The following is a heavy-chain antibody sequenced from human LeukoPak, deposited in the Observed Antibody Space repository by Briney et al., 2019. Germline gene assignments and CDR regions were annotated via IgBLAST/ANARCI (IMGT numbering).Heavy chain of an antibody. D-gene: IGHD6-13*01. CDR2: INHSGST. Sequence: PSETLSLTCAVYGGSSSGYYWSWIRQPPGKGLEWIGEINHSGSTNYNPSLKSRVTISVDTSKNQFSLKLSSVTAADTAVYYCATTKRYSNYYYYYMDVWGKGTTVTVSS. J-gene: IGHJ6*03. V-gene: IGHV4-34*01. CDR3: ATTKRYSNYYYYYMDV. CDR1: GGSSSGYY.